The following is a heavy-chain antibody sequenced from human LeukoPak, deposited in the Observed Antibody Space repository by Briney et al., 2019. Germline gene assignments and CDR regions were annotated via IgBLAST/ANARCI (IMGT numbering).Heavy chain of an antibody. CDR3: ARDEGSAYPFDY. D-gene: IGHD3-22*01. J-gene: IGHJ4*02. CDR1: GGSISSGDYY. Sequence: SETLSLTCTVSGGSISSGDYYWSWIRQPPGKGLEWIGSIYYSGSTYYNPSLKSRVTISVDTSKNQFSLNLNSVTAADTAVYFCARDEGSAYPFDYWGQGTLVTVSS. V-gene: IGHV4-39*07. CDR2: IYYSGST.